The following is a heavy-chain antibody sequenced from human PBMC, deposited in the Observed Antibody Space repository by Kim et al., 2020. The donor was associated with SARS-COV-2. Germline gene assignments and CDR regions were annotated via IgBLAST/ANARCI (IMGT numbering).Heavy chain of an antibody. D-gene: IGHD3-10*01. J-gene: IGHJ4*02. CDR3: ARGGGQGVRGVFVY. V-gene: IGHV4-59*09. Sequence: TPSLKSRVTISVATSKNQFSLKLCSVPAADTAVYYCARGGGQGVRGVFVYWGQGTLVTVSS.